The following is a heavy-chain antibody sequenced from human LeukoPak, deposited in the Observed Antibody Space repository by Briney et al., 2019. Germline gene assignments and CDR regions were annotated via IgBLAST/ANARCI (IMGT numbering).Heavy chain of an antibody. CDR2: IYYSGST. CDR1: GGSISSYY. V-gene: IGHV4-59*08. CDR3: ARGLEEWYSPMVRGVIQTTYYYYGMDV. Sequence: SETLSLTCTVSGGSISSYYWSWIRQPPGKGLEWIGYIYYSGSTIYNPSLKSRVTISVDTSKNQFSLKLSSVTAADTAVYYCARGLEEWYSPMVRGVIQTTYYYYGMDVWGQGTTVTVSS. J-gene: IGHJ6*02. D-gene: IGHD3-10*01.